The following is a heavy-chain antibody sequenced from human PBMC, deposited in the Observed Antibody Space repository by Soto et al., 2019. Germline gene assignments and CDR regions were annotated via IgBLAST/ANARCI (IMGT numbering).Heavy chain of an antibody. D-gene: IGHD3-10*01. V-gene: IGHV4-61*01. CDR3: ARFITMVRGVITTYYYGMDV. CDR1: CGSFSSGSYY. J-gene: IGHJ6*02. CDR2: IYYSGST. Sequence: TLSVTCTVSCGSFSSGSYYWSWIRQPPGKGLEWIGYIYYSGSTNYNPSLKSRVTISVDTSKNQFSLRLSSVTAADTAVYYCARFITMVRGVITTYYYGMDVWGQGTTVTVSS.